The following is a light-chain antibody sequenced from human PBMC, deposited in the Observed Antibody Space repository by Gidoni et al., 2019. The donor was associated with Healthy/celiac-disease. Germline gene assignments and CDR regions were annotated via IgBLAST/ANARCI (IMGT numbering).Light chain of an antibody. CDR3: QQYNSYSCS. Sequence: DIQMTQSPSTLSASVGDRVTITCRVSQSISSWLAWYQQKPGKAPKLLIYKASSLESGVPSRFSGSGSGTEFTLTINSLQPDDFATYYCQQYNSYSCSFGQGTKLEIK. CDR2: KAS. V-gene: IGKV1-5*03. J-gene: IGKJ2*04. CDR1: QSISSW.